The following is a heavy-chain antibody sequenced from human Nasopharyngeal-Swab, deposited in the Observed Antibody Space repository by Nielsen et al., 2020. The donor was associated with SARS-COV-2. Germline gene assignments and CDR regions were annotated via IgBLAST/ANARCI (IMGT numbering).Heavy chain of an antibody. V-gene: IGHV1-46*01. Sequence: ASVKVSCKASGYTFTSYYMHWVRQAPGQGLEWMGIINPSGGSTSYAQKFQGRVTMTRDTSTSTAYMELSSLRSEDTAVYYCARGPVQLWLIPGGDYWGQGTLVTVSS. CDR3: ARGPVQLWLIPGGDY. D-gene: IGHD5-18*01. CDR1: GYTFTSYY. J-gene: IGHJ4*02. CDR2: INPSGGST.